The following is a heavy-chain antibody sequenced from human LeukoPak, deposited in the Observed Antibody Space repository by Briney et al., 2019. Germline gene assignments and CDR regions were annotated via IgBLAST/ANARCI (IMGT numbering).Heavy chain of an antibody. CDR2: INHSGST. J-gene: IGHJ4*02. V-gene: IGHV4-34*01. D-gene: IGHD3-10*01. CDR3: ARGFELYGSGSPIDY. Sequence: GSLRLSCAASGFTFSNAWMSWIRQPPGKGLEWIGEINHSGSTNYNPSLKSRVTISVDTSKNQFSLKLSSVTAADTAVYYCARGFELYGSGSPIDYWGQGTLVTVSS. CDR1: GFTFSNAW.